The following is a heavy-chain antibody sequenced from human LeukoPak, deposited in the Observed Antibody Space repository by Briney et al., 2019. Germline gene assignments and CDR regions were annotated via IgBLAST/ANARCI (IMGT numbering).Heavy chain of an antibody. Sequence: SETLSLTCTVSGGSISSYYWSWIRQPPGKGLEWIGYLYYTGSTNYNPSFTSRVTISVDTSTNQFSLKLSSVTAADTAVYYCARLSGPRGYGVDYWGQGTLVTVSS. CDR2: LYYTGST. CDR3: ARLSGPRGYGVDY. V-gene: IGHV4-59*01. D-gene: IGHD4-17*01. J-gene: IGHJ4*02. CDR1: GGSISSYY.